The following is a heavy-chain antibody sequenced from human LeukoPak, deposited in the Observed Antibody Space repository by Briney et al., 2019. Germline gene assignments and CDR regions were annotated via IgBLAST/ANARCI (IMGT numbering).Heavy chain of an antibody. CDR1: GFTFSSYV. J-gene: IGHJ4*02. CDR3: ARGPHYYGSGSYSSFDY. D-gene: IGHD3-10*01. CDR2: IWYDGSNK. Sequence: GGSLRLSCAASGFTFSSYVMHWVRQAPGKGLEWVAVIWYDGSNKYYADSVKDRFTISRDNSKNTLYLQMNSLRAEDTAVYYCARGPHYYGSGSYSSFDYWGQGTLVTVSS. V-gene: IGHV3-33*01.